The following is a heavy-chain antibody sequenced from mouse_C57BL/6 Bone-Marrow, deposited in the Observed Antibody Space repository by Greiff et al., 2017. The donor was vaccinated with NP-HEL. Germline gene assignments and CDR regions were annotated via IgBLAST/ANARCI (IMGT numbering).Heavy chain of an antibody. D-gene: IGHD2-3*01. CDR2: IDPNSGGP. V-gene: IGHV1-72*01. CDR3: ARSCGYYVRWYFDV. J-gene: IGHJ1*03. Sequence: QVQLQQPGAELVKPGASVKLSCKASGYTFTSYWMHWVKQRPGRGLEWIGRIDPNSGGPKYNEKLKSKATLTVDKPSSTAYRQLSSLTSEDSAVYSCARSCGYYVRWYFDVWGTGTTVTVSS. CDR1: GYTFTSYW.